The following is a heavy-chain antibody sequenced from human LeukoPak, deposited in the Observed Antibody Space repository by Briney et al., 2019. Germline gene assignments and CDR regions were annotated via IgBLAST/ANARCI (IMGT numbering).Heavy chain of an antibody. D-gene: IGHD4-23*01. CDR1: GVTLSNYA. V-gene: IGHV3-23*01. CDR2: ISSSGSGGNT. J-gene: IGHJ2*01. CDR3: AKDRTVGASYWYFDL. Sequence: GSLRLSCVASGVTLSNYAMSWARQAPGKGLEWVSGISSSGSGGNTYYADSVKGRSTISRDSSRNTLFLHMSTLRAEDTAIYYCAKDRTVGASYWYFDLWGRGTPVTVSS.